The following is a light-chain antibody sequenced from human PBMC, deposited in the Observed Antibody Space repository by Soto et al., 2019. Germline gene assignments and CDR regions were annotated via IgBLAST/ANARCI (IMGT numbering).Light chain of an antibody. CDR1: QSISTW. V-gene: IGKV1-5*03. Sequence: DIQMTQSPSTLSASVGDRVTITCRASQSISTWLAWYQQKPGKAPKLLIYKASTLEEGVPSRFSGSGSGTEFRLTISSLQPDDFATYYCQQYNSYAWTCGQGTKVEIK. CDR3: QQYNSYAWT. CDR2: KAS. J-gene: IGKJ1*01.